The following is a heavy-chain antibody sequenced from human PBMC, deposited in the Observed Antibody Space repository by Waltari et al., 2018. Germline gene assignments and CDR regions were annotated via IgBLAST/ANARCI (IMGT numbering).Heavy chain of an antibody. CDR3: AKAQLYYDFWSGYYTPFDY. D-gene: IGHD3-3*01. Sequence: EVQLLESGGGLVQPGGSLRLSCAASGFTFSSYAMSWVRQAPGKGLEWVSAISGSGGSTYSADSVKGRFSISRDNSKNTLYLQMNSLRAEDTAVYYCAKAQLYYDFWSGYYTPFDYWGQGTLVTVSS. V-gene: IGHV3-23*01. J-gene: IGHJ4*02. CDR2: ISGSGGST. CDR1: GFTFSSYA.